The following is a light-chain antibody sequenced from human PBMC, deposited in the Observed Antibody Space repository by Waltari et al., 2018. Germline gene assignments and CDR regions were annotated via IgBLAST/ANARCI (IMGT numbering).Light chain of an antibody. J-gene: IGLJ3*02. Sequence: QLVLTQSPAASASLGASVTLTCTLSSGHSSNIIAWLQQQPGKGPRYLMTVNSDGSHRKGDEIPDRFSGSSSGAERYLTISSLQSEDEADYYCETGGHGTWVFGGGTKLTVL. CDR1: SGHSSNI. CDR3: ETGGHGTWV. CDR2: VNSDGSH. V-gene: IGLV4-69*01.